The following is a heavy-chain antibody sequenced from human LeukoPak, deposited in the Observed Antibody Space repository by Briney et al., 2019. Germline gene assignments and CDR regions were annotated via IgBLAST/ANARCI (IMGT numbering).Heavy chain of an antibody. Sequence: PSETLSLTCTVSGYSISSGYYWGWIRQPPGKGLEWIGSIYHSGSTYYNPSLKSRVTISVDTSKNQFSLKLSSVTAADTAVYYCARGEIVEMATTYFDYWGQGTLVTVSS. J-gene: IGHJ4*02. CDR2: IYHSGST. CDR1: GYSISSGYY. D-gene: IGHD5-24*01. V-gene: IGHV4-38-2*02. CDR3: ARGEIVEMATTYFDY.